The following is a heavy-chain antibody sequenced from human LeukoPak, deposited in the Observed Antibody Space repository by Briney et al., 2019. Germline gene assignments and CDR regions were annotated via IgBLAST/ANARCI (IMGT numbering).Heavy chain of an antibody. CDR1: GGSISSYY. V-gene: IGHV4-59*01. Sequence: SETLSLTCTVSGGSISSYYWSWLRQPPGKGLEWIGYIYYSGSTNYNPSLKSRVTISVDTSKNQFSLKLSSVTAADTAVYYCARDLYYDFWSGYQGFDPWGQGTLVTVSS. D-gene: IGHD3-3*01. J-gene: IGHJ5*02. CDR2: IYYSGST. CDR3: ARDLYYDFWSGYQGFDP.